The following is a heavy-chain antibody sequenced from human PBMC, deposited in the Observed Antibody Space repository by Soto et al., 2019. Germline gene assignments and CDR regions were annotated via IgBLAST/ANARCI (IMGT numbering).Heavy chain of an antibody. J-gene: IGHJ4*02. D-gene: IGHD4-17*01. V-gene: IGHV4-59*08. CDR3: ARPLSSFGDYALTF. CDR1: GGSISSYY. Sequence: SETLSLTCTVSGGSISSYYWSWIRQPPGKGLEWIGYIYYSGSTNYNPSLKSRVTISVDTSKNQFSLKLSSVTAADTAVYYCARPLSSFGDYALTFWGQGTLVTVSS. CDR2: IYYSGST.